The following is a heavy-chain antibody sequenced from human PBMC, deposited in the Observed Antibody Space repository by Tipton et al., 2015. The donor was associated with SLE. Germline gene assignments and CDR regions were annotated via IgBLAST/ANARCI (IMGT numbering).Heavy chain of an antibody. CDR2: VTGSGGGT. CDR1: GFTFTNTNYA. CDR3: AKASGGVYGTEYFDY. J-gene: IGHJ4*02. V-gene: IGHV3-23*01. Sequence: SLRLSCAASGFTFTNTNYAMNWVRQAPGKGLEWFSLVTGSGGGTYYSNSVKGRFTISRDNSENTLYLQMNSLRPQDTAVYYCAKASGGVYGTEYFDYWGQGTLVTVSS. D-gene: IGHD5/OR15-5a*01.